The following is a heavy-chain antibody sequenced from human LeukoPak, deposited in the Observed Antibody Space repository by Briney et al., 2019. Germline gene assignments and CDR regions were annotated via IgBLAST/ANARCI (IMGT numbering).Heavy chain of an antibody. D-gene: IGHD2-21*01. CDR1: GYSFTAYY. CDR3: ARGGTPSYYYYMDV. CDR2: INPNSGGT. Sequence: ASVKVSCEASGYSFTAYYVHWVRQAPGQGLEWMGWINPNSGGTNYAQKFQGRVTMTRDTSISTAYMELSRLRSDDTAVYYCARGGTPSYYYYMDVWGKGTTVTVSS. V-gene: IGHV1-2*02. J-gene: IGHJ6*03.